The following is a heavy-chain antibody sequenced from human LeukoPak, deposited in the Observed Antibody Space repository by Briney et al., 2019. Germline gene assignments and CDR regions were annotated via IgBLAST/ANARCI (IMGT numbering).Heavy chain of an antibody. J-gene: IGHJ6*02. CDR1: GFTFSTYE. CDR3: AREGYNYPYYYYGMDV. Sequence: PGGSLRLSCAASGFTFSTYEMNWVRQAPGKGLEWVSYISSSCSTIYYADSVKGRFTISRDNAKNSLYLQMNSLRAEDTALYYCAREGYNYPYYYYGMDVWGQGTTVTVSS. D-gene: IGHD5-18*01. CDR2: ISSSCSTI. V-gene: IGHV3-48*03.